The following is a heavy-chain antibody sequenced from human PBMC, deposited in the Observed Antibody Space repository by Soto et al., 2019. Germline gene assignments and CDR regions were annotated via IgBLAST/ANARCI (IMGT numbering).Heavy chain of an antibody. Sequence: QLQLQESGPGLVKPSETLSLTCTVSGGSISSSSYYWGWLRQPPGKGLEWIGSIYYRGRTYYTPSLTSRFIISVDTSKNQCSLKLSSVTAEDTAVYYCARLGYDFWSGYSSWFDPWGQGTLVTVSS. V-gene: IGHV4-39*01. CDR1: GGSISSSSYY. CDR3: ARLGYDFWSGYSSWFDP. CDR2: IYYRGRT. D-gene: IGHD3-3*01. J-gene: IGHJ5*02.